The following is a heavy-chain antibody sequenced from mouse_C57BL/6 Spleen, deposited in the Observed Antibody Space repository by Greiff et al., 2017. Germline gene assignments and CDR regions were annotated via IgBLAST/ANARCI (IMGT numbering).Heavy chain of an antibody. D-gene: IGHD2-4*01. V-gene: IGHV1-50*01. CDR2: IDPSDSYT. CDR1: GYTFTSYW. Sequence: VQLQQPGAELVKPGASVKLSCKASGYTFTSYWMQWVKQRPGQGLEWIGEIDPSDSYTNYNQKFKGKATLTVDTSSSTAYMQLSSLTSEDSAVYYCARKEDDYGFDYWGQGTTLTVSS. CDR3: ARKEDDYGFDY. J-gene: IGHJ2*01.